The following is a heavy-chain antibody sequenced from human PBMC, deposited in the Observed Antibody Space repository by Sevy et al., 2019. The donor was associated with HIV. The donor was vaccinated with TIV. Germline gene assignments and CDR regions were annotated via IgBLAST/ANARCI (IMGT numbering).Heavy chain of an antibody. J-gene: IGHJ5*02. CDR3: AQWLASSAFFHP. CDR2: IYNSEQT. CDR1: GGSVTSADYS. V-gene: IGHV4-39*02. Sequence: SETLSLTCTVSGGSVTSADYSWGWFRQPPGKGLEWIGCIYNSEQTNYNPSLKSRVAISVDASQNVFSLKLTSGTAADTAVYYCAQWLASSAFFHPRGLGYLVTVSS. D-gene: IGHD6-19*01.